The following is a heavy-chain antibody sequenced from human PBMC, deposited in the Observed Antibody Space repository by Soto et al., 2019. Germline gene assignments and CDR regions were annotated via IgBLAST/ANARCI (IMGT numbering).Heavy chain of an antibody. CDR2: IYYSGST. D-gene: IGHD4-17*01. Sequence: QVQLQESGPGLVKPSETLSLTCTVSGGSVSSGSYYWSWIRQPPGKGLEWIGYIYYSGSTNYNPSLESRVTISVDTSKNQFSLKLSSVTAADTAVYYCARASYYGDNWFDPWGQGTLVTVSS. CDR3: ARASYYGDNWFDP. CDR1: GGSVSSGSYY. V-gene: IGHV4-61*01. J-gene: IGHJ5*02.